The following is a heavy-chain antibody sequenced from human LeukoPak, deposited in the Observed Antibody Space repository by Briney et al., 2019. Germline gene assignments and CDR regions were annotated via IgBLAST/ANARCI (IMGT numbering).Heavy chain of an antibody. Sequence: SETLSLTCIVSGGSTSSSSYYWGWIRQPPGQGLEWIGSIYYSGSTYYSPSLKSRVTISADTSKNQFSLRLTSVTAADTAVYYCVRLSSGSYYKRSGWFDPWGQGTLVTVSS. CDR2: IYYSGST. D-gene: IGHD3-10*01. CDR1: GGSTSSSSYY. CDR3: VRLSSGSYYKRSGWFDP. V-gene: IGHV4-39*01. J-gene: IGHJ5*02.